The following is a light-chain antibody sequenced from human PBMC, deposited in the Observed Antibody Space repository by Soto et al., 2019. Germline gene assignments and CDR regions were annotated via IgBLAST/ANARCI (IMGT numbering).Light chain of an antibody. Sequence: QSALTQPASVSGSPGQSITISCTGTSSDVGTYNLVSWYQQHPGKAPKLMVYEGTKRPSGVSNRFSGSKSGNTASLTISGLQAEDEADHYCCSYVGSSTYVFGTGTKVTVL. V-gene: IGLV2-23*01. CDR1: SSDVGTYNL. J-gene: IGLJ1*01. CDR3: CSYVGSSTYV. CDR2: EGT.